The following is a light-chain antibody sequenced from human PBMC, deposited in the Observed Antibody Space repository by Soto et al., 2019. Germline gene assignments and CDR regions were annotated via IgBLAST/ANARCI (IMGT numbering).Light chain of an antibody. J-gene: IGLJ1*01. V-gene: IGLV2-14*01. CDR2: EVT. CDR3: SSYTNINTRACV. Sequence: QSVLTQPASVSGSPGQSITISCTGTSGDIGSYNRVSWYQQHPGKAPKLIIYEVTDRPSGVSNRFSGSKSGNTASLTNSGLQAEDEAEYYCSSYTNINTRACVFGTGTKLTSL. CDR1: SGDIGSYNR.